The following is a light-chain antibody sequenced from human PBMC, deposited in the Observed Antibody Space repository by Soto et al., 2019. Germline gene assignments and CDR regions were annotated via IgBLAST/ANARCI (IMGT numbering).Light chain of an antibody. V-gene: IGKV3-15*01. CDR2: GAS. Sequence: EIVMTQSPATLSVSPGERVTLSCRASQSVSTSLAWYQHKPGRAPRLLIHGASTRATGIPTRFSGSGSGPEFTLTISSLQSEDFAVYYCQQYNNWPPLTFGGGTKVEIK. J-gene: IGKJ4*01. CDR3: QQYNNWPPLT. CDR1: QSVSTS.